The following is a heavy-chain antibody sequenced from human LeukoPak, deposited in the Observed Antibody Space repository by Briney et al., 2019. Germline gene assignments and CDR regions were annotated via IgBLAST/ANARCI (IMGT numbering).Heavy chain of an antibody. D-gene: IGHD2-2*02. V-gene: IGHV3-30*01. Sequence: PGGSLRLSCAASGFTFSNYAMHWVRQAPGKGLEWVAVISFDGENKYYADSVKGRFTISRDNSKNTLYLQMNSLRAEDTAVYYCARDRPGRTWVSAAIMGVWGKGTTVTVSS. CDR3: ARDRPGRTWVSAAIMGV. J-gene: IGHJ6*04. CDR2: ISFDGENK. CDR1: GFTFSNYA.